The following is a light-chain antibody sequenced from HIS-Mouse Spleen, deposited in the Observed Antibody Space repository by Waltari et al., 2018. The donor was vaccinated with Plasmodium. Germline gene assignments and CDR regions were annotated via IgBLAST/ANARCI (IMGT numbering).Light chain of an antibody. Sequence: SYELTQPPSVSVSPGQTARITCSGNALPKKYAYWDQQKSCPAPVRVIYEDSKRPSGSPERFSGASSRTMATLTIRGAQVEDEADYYCYSTDSSGNHRVFGGGTKLTVL. CDR1: ALPKKY. J-gene: IGLJ3*02. V-gene: IGLV3-10*01. CDR3: YSTDSSGNHRV. CDR2: EDS.